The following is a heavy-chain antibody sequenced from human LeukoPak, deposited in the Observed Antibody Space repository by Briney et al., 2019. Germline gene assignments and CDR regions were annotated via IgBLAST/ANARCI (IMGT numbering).Heavy chain of an antibody. D-gene: IGHD2-15*01. CDR1: GYTFTSYG. CDR3: ARDDCSGGSCLAFDY. CDR2: ISAYNGNT. V-gene: IGHV1-18*01. Sequence: GASVKVSCKASGYTFTSYGISWVRQAPGQGLEWMGWISAYNGNTNYAQKLQGRVTMTTDTSTSTAYMELRSLRSDDTAVYYCARDDCSGGSCLAFDYWGQGTLVTVSS. J-gene: IGHJ4*02.